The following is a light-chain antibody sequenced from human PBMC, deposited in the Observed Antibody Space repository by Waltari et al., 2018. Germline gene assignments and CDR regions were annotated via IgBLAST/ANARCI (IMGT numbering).Light chain of an antibody. J-gene: IGKJ2*01. V-gene: IGKV2-30*02. CDR1: QRLGHSAGTTH. CDR2: RVF. CDR3: MQGTHWPYT. Sequence: DVVMTQSPLSLPVTLGQPASISRTSSQRLGHSAGTTHLTWFHRRPGQSPRRLIYRVFNRDSGVPDRFSGSGSGTDFTLKISRVEAEDVGVYYCMQGTHWPYTFGQGTKLDIK.